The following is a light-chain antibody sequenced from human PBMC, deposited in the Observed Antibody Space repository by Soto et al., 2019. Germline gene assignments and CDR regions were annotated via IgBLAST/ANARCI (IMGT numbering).Light chain of an antibody. V-gene: IGKV3-11*01. CDR3: QLRNNWLT. CDR2: DAS. CDR1: LSVRTN. Sequence: EIALTQSPATLSLSPGERATLSCRASLSVRTNLAWYQQKPGQAPRLLIYDASNRATGIPARFSGSGSGTDFTLTISSLEPEDFAVYDCQLRNNWLTFGPGTKVDIK. J-gene: IGKJ3*01.